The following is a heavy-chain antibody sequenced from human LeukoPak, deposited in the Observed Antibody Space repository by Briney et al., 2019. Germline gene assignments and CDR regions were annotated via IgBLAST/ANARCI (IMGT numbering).Heavy chain of an antibody. Sequence: SETLFLTCTVSGGSISSGDYYWSWIRQPPGKGLEWIGYIYYSGSTYYNPSLKSRVTISVDTSKNQFSLKLSSVTAADTAVYYCAGRKPYYFDYWGQGTLVTVSS. CDR2: IYYSGST. V-gene: IGHV4-30-4*01. J-gene: IGHJ4*02. CDR3: AGRKPYYFDY. CDR1: GGSISSGDYY. D-gene: IGHD1-14*01.